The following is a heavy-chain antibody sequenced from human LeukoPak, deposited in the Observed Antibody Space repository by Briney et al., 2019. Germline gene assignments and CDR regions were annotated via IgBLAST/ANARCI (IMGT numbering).Heavy chain of an antibody. Sequence: PSETLSLTCAVSGGSISSGGYSWSWIRQPPGKGLEWIGYIYHSGSTYYNPSLKSRVTISVDRSKNQFSLKLSSVTAADTAVYYCARFQGDYHNRFHPWGQGTLVTVSS. J-gene: IGHJ5*02. CDR1: GGSISSGGYS. V-gene: IGHV4-30-2*01. D-gene: IGHD4-17*01. CDR3: ARFQGDYHNRFHP. CDR2: IYHSGST.